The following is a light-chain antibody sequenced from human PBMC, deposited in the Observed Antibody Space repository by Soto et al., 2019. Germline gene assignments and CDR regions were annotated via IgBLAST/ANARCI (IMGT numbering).Light chain of an antibody. J-gene: IGKJ1*01. Sequence: EIVLTQSPGTLSSSPGERATLSCRASQSVSSAYLAWYQHKPGQPPTLLIYAASSRVTGIPDRFSGSGSGTDFTLTISRLGPEDFAVYYCQQYGSSSTWTFGQGTKVEIK. CDR2: AAS. CDR3: QQYGSSSTWT. V-gene: IGKV3-20*01. CDR1: QSVSSAY.